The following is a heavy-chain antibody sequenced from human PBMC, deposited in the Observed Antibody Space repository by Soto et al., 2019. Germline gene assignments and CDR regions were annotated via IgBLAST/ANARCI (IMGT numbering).Heavy chain of an antibody. V-gene: IGHV4-34*01. CDR2: INHSGST. CDR3: AGGSWFDP. J-gene: IGHJ5*02. Sequence: QVQLQQWGAGLLKPSETLSLTCAVYGGSFSGYDWNWIRQPPGKGLEWIGEINHSGSTNYNPSLKSRVTISVDTSKNQFSLKLSSVTAADTAVYYCAGGSWFDPWGQRTLVTVSS. CDR1: GGSFSGYD.